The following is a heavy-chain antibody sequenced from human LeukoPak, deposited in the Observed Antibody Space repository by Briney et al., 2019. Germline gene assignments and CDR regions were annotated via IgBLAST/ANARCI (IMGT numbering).Heavy chain of an antibody. CDR2: IGTYGGDT. V-gene: IGHV1-18*01. CDR3: ARDPWNFYDDSGYNRDFDT. J-gene: IGHJ5*02. CDR1: TSR. Sequence: SVKVSCKATSRISWVRQAPGQGLEWTGWIGTYGGDTYYAQKFQGRITVTTDTSTSTVYMELRNLRSDDTAVYYCARDPWNFYDDSGYNRDFDTWGQGTLVTVSS. D-gene: IGHD3-22*01.